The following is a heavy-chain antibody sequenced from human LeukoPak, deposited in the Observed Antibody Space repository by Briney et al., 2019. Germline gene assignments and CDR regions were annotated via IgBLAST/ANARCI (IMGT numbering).Heavy chain of an antibody. V-gene: IGHV4-39*01. CDR2: IYYSGST. CDR3: ARHEEYSSGWSDY. CDR1: GGSISSSSYY. D-gene: IGHD6-19*01. J-gene: IGHJ4*02. Sequence: SETLSLTCTVSGGSISSSSYYWGWIRQLPGKGLEWIGSIYYSGSTYYNPSLKSRVTISVDTSKNQFSLKLSSVTAADTAVYYCARHEEYSSGWSDYWGQGTLVTVSS.